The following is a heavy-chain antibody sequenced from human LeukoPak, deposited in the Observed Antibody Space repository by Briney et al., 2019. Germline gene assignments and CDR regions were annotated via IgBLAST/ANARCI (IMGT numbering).Heavy chain of an antibody. J-gene: IGHJ6*02. CDR2: IRSRANSYVT. CDR3: TRHSDQYCSGANCYVYNFYSLDV. D-gene: IGHD2-15*01. V-gene: IGHV3-73*01. Sequence: GGSLRLSCAASGFTFSGSAMHWVRQTSGNGLEWLGRIRSRANSYVTVYAASVEGRFTISRDDSINTAYLQMNGLKTEDTAVYYCTRHSDQYCSGANCYVYNFYSLDVWGRGTTVTVSS. CDR1: GFTFSGSA.